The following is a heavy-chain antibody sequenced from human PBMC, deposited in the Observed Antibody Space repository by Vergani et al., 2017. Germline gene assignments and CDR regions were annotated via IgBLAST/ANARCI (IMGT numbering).Heavy chain of an antibody. J-gene: IGHJ4*02. V-gene: IGHV5-51*01. CDR1: GYIFSNFW. CDR2: IYPGDSEV. D-gene: IGHD2-21*01. CDR3: TRHVPCGDGACLHFDH. Sequence: EKQLVQSGSETKKPGESLTISCQAFGYIFSNFWIGWVRQRPGRGLEWMGIIYPGDSEVKSNPTFRGQVIFSVDTSVNTAYLQWRSLKASDTAIYYCTRHVPCGDGACLHFDHWGQGTQVTVSS.